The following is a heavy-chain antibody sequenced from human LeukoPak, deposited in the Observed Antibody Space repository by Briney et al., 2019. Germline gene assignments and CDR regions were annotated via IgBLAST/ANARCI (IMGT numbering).Heavy chain of an antibody. CDR2: ISSSSTYI. J-gene: IGHJ3*02. Sequence: GGSLRLSCAASGFTFSSYSMNWVRQAPGKGLEWVSSISSSSTYIHYADSVKGRFTISRDNAKNSPYLQMNSLRAEDTAVYYCARSDSDMFDIWGQGTMVTVSS. CDR1: GFTFSSYS. D-gene: IGHD3-9*01. CDR3: ARSDSDMFDI. V-gene: IGHV3-21*01.